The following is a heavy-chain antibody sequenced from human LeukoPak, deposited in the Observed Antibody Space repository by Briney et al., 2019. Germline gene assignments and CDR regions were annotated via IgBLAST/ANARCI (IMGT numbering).Heavy chain of an antibody. CDR3: ARDLGSGGVFDY. D-gene: IGHD3-10*01. J-gene: IGHJ4*02. CDR2: IIPIFGTA. CDR1: GGTFSSYA. V-gene: IGHV1-69*01. Sequence: SVKVSCKASGGTFSSYAISWVRQAPGQGLEWMGGIIPIFGTANYAQKFQGRVTITADESTSTAYMELSSLRPEDTAVYYCARDLGSGGVFDYWGQGTLVTVSS.